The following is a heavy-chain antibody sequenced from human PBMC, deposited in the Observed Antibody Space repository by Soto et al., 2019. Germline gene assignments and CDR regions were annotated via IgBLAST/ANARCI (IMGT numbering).Heavy chain of an antibody. CDR2: IYYTGST. D-gene: IGHD6-19*01. CDR1: GGSISYSY. V-gene: IGHV4-59*08. CDR3: ARHATSSGWSNWFDP. Sequence: SETLSLTCTVSGGSISYSYWSWIRQPPGKGLEWIGFIYYTGSTYYNPSLKGRLTISIDTSKNQFSLILTSVTATDTAVYYCARHATSSGWSNWFDPWGQGALVTVSS. J-gene: IGHJ5*02.